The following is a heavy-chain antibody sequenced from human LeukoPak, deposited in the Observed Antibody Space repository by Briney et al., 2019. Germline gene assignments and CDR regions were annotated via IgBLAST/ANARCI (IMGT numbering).Heavy chain of an antibody. CDR1: GFTFSSYG. J-gene: IGHJ4*02. Sequence: GGSLRLSCAASGFTFSSYGMHWVRQAPGKGLEWVAFIRYDGSNKYYADSVKGRFTISRDNSKNTLYLQMNSLRAEDTVVYYCAKDIPEDYDILTGYFGYWGQGTLVTVSS. CDR3: AKDIPEDYDILTGYFGY. V-gene: IGHV3-30*02. CDR2: IRYDGSNK. D-gene: IGHD3-9*01.